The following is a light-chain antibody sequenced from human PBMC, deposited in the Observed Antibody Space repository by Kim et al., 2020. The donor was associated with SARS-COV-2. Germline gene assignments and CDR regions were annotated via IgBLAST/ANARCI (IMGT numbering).Light chain of an antibody. CDR3: QQYGSWPRT. CDR1: QRVTTD. Sequence: VSPGESATLSCRASQRVTTDLAWYQQKPGQAPRLLICGASTRATGIPARFSGSGSGTEFTLTISSLQSEDFAVYYCQQYGSWPRTFGQGTKVEIK. CDR2: GAS. J-gene: IGKJ1*01. V-gene: IGKV3-15*01.